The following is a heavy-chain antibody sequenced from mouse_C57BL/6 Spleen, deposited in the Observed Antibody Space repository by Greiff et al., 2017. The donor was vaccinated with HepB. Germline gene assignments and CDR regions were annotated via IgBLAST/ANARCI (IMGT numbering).Heavy chain of an antibody. CDR1: GYTFTSYW. V-gene: IGHV1-64*01. CDR2: IHPNSGST. Sequence: VQLQQPGAELVKPGASVKLSCKASGYTFTSYWMHWVKQRPGQGLEWIGMIHPNSGSTNYNEKFKSKATLTVDKSSSTAYMQLSSLTSEDSAVYYCARRDSNYAFYAMDYWGQGTSVTVSS. D-gene: IGHD2-5*01. J-gene: IGHJ4*01. CDR3: ARRDSNYAFYAMDY.